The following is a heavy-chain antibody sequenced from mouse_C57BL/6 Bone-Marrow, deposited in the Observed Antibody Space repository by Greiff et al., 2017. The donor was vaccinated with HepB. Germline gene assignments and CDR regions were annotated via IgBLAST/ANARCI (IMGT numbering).Heavy chain of an antibody. Sequence: EVQLHESGGGLVKPGGSLKLSCAASGFTFSSYTMSWVRQTPEKRLEWVATISGGGGNTYYPDSVKGRFTITIDKAKNTLYLQLSSLRSEDTALYYCARLISTVVAHYAMDYWGKGTSVTVSS. J-gene: IGHJ4*01. CDR2: ISGGGGNT. CDR3: ARLISTVVAHYAMDY. CDR1: GFTFSSYT. D-gene: IGHD1-1*01. V-gene: IGHV5-9*01.